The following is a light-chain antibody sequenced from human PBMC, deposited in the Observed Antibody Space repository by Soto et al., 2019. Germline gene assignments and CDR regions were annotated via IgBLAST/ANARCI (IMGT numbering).Light chain of an antibody. V-gene: IGKV3-15*01. J-gene: IGKJ2*01. CDR3: QQYHNWPPYT. Sequence: EIVMTQSPATLSVSPGERATLSCRASQSVSSNLAWYQQTPGQAPRLLIYGASTRATGIPARFSGSGSGTEFTLTISSLQSEDFAVYYCQQYHNWPPYTFGQGTKLEIK. CDR2: GAS. CDR1: QSVSSN.